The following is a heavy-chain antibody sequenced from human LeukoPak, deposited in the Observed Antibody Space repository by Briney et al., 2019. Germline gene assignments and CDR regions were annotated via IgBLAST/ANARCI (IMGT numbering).Heavy chain of an antibody. CDR3: ARDQSAGYSSNDFDY. CDR2: IHWNGGST. D-gene: IGHD6-13*01. J-gene: IGHJ4*02. CDR1: GFTFDDYG. V-gene: IGHV3-20*04. Sequence: PAGSLRLSCAASGFTFDDYGMSWVRQPPGKGLEWVSGIHWNGGSTGYADSVKGRSTLSRDNAKNFLYLRMNSLRAEDTALYYCARDQSAGYSSNDFDYWGQGTLVTVSS.